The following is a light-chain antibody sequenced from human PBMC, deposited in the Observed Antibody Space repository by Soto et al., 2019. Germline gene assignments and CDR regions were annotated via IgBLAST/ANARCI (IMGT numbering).Light chain of an antibody. Sequence: VVVTQSPGALPLSPGERATLSCRASQSFRGLLAWYQQKPGQAPRLLIYDAYNRATGIPPRFSGSRSGTDFTLTISSLEPEDSAVYYCQQRHMWPITFGQGTRLEIK. CDR2: DAY. CDR3: QQRHMWPIT. CDR1: QSFRGL. J-gene: IGKJ5*01. V-gene: IGKV3-11*01.